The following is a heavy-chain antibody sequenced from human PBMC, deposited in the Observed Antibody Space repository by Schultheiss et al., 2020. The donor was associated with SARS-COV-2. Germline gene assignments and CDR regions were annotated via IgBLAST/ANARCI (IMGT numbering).Heavy chain of an antibody. V-gene: IGHV4-34*01. CDR2: VNHRGST. CDR1: GFTFSSYW. CDR3: ARLDTRDQGNYYYYMDV. D-gene: IGHD5-18*01. J-gene: IGHJ6*03. Sequence: GSLRLSCAASGFTFSSYWMSWIRQPPGKGLEWIGEVNHRGSTNYNPSLKSRVTISVDTSKSQFSLKLTSVTAADTAVYYCARLDTRDQGNYYYYMDVWGKGTTVTVSS.